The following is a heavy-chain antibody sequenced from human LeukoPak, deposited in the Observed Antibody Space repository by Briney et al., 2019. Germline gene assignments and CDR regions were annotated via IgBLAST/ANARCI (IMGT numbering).Heavy chain of an antibody. J-gene: IGHJ4*02. CDR3: AQSYYDFWSGPIGF. CDR2: IYATGST. Sequence: SETLSLTCTVSGYSISSGYYWSWIRQPAGKGLEWIGRIYATGSTNYNPSLKGRVTMSVDTSKNQFSLKLRSVTAADTAVYYCAQSYYDFWSGPIGFWGQGTLVSVSS. D-gene: IGHD3-3*01. CDR1: GYSISSGYY. V-gene: IGHV4-4*07.